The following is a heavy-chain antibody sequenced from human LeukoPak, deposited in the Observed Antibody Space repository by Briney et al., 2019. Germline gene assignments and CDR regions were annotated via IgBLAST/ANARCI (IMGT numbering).Heavy chain of an antibody. Sequence: ASVKVSCKASGYTFTSYGISWVRQAPGQGLEWMGGIIPIFGTANYAQKFQGRVTITADKSTSTAYMELSSLRSEDTAVYYCARALLRRTTVTTFDYWGQGTLVTVSS. CDR2: IIPIFGTA. CDR3: ARALLRRTTVTTFDY. CDR1: GYTFTSYG. V-gene: IGHV1-69*06. D-gene: IGHD4-17*01. J-gene: IGHJ4*02.